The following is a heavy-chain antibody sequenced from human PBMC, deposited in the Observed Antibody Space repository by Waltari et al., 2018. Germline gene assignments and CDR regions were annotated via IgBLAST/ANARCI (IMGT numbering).Heavy chain of an antibody. CDR2: INPNSGGT. J-gene: IGHJ4*02. CDR3: ARDQIFSEILRYFDWSGGLDY. V-gene: IGHV1-2*02. D-gene: IGHD3-9*01. Sequence: QVQLVQSGAEVKKPGASVKVSCKASGYTFTGYYMHWVRQAPGQGLEWMGWINPNSGGTNYAQKFQGRVTMTRDTSISTAYMELSRLRSDDTAVYYCARDQIFSEILRYFDWSGGLDYWGQGTLVTVSS. CDR1: GYTFTGYY.